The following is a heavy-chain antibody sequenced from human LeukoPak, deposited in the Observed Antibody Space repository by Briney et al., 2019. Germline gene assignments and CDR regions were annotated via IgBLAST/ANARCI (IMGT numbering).Heavy chain of an antibody. J-gene: IGHJ6*02. Sequence: GGSLRLSCAASGFTFSSYSMNWVRQAPGKGLEWVSYISSSSSTIYYADSVKGRFIISRDNTKNSLYLQMNSLRAEDTAVYYCAREQYSYGLEGAYQYYGMDVWGQGTTVTVPS. CDR2: ISSSSSTI. V-gene: IGHV3-48*04. CDR1: GFTFSSYS. D-gene: IGHD5-18*01. CDR3: AREQYSYGLEGAYQYYGMDV.